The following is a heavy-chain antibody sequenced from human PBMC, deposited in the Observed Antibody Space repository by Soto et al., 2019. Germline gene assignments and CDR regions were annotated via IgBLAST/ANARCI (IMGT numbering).Heavy chain of an antibody. Sequence: ASVKVSCKASGYTFPNYGISWVRQAPGQGLEWMGWTSAYNGNTNYAQKLQGRVTMTTDTSTSTAYMELRSLRSDDTAVYYCARDWGNCTGGSCYSDYYYYYGMDVWGQGTTVTVSS. V-gene: IGHV1-18*01. D-gene: IGHD2-15*01. CDR3: ARDWGNCTGGSCYSDYYYYYGMDV. J-gene: IGHJ6*02. CDR2: TSAYNGNT. CDR1: GYTFPNYG.